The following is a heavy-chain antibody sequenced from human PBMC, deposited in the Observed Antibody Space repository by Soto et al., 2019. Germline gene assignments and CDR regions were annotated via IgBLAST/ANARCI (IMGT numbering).Heavy chain of an antibody. CDR3: ARESGYSSGWYLDY. Sequence: PSETLSLTCTVSGGSISSYYWSWIRQPPGKGLEWIGYIYYSGSTNYNPSLKSRVTISVDTSKNQFSLKLSSVTAADTAVYYCARESGYSSGWYLDYWGQGTLVTVSS. D-gene: IGHD6-19*01. CDR2: IYYSGST. J-gene: IGHJ4*02. V-gene: IGHV4-59*01. CDR1: GGSISSYY.